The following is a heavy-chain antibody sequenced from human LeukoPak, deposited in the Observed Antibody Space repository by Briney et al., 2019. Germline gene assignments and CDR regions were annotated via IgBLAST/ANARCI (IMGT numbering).Heavy chain of an antibody. Sequence: GGSLRLSCAASGFTFSSYAMGWVRQAPGKGLEWVSALTNSGGTTYYAGSVKGRFTISRDNSKNTLYLQMNSLRAEDTAIYYCAKSPLDTSLTIYFDYWGQGTLVTVSS. V-gene: IGHV3-23*01. D-gene: IGHD3-22*01. CDR2: LTNSGGTT. CDR3: AKSPLDTSLTIYFDY. J-gene: IGHJ4*02. CDR1: GFTFSSYA.